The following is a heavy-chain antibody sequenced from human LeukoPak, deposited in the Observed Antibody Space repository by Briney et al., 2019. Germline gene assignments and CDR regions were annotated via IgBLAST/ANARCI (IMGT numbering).Heavy chain of an antibody. D-gene: IGHD2-2*01. CDR2: INPNSGGT. CDR1: GYTFTGYY. J-gene: IGHJ3*02. Sequence: ASVNVSCKASGYTFTGYYLHWVRQAPGQGLEWMGWINPNSGGTNYAQKFQGRVTMTRDTSISTAYMELSRLRSDDTAVYYCAVYCGSTTCYSAYDIWGQGTMVTVSS. CDR3: AVYCGSTTCYSAYDI. V-gene: IGHV1-2*02.